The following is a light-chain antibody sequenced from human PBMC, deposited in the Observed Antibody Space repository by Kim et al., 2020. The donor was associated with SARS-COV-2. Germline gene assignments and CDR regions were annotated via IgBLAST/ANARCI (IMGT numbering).Light chain of an antibody. CDR2: VAS. Sequence: LSPGERATLSCRASQSVDNRYVAWYQQKPGQAIRLVIYVASSRATGIPDRFSGSGSGTDFTLTISRLEPEDFAVYYCQQYGSPPTTFGQGTKLEI. CDR3: QQYGSPPTT. V-gene: IGKV3-20*01. CDR1: QSVDNRY. J-gene: IGKJ2*01.